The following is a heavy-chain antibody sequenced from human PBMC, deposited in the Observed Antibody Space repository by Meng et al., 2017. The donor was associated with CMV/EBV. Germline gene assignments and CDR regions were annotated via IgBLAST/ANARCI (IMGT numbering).Heavy chain of an antibody. CDR2: INHSGST. CDR3: ARGRWLRY. J-gene: IGHJ4*02. D-gene: IGHD3-22*01. Sequence: LSLTCAVYGGSFRGYYWSWIRQPPGKGLEWIEEINHSGSTNSNPSLKSRVTISVDTSKNQFSLKLSSVTAADTAVYYCARGRWLRYWGQGTLVTVSS. CDR1: GGSFRGYY. V-gene: IGHV4-34*01.